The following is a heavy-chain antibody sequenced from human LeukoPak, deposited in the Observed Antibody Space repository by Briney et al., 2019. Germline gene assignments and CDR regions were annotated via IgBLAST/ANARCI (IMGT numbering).Heavy chain of an antibody. CDR1: GYNFTSYW. D-gene: IGHD1-20*01. Sequence: PGKSLKISCKCSGYNFTSYWISWVRPMPGKGLEWMGIIYPGDSDTRYSPSFQGQVTISADKSISTAYLQWSSLKASDTAMYYCARQTGSNWNDQQDYWGQGTLVTVSS. J-gene: IGHJ4*02. CDR2: IYPGDSDT. CDR3: ARQTGSNWNDQQDY. V-gene: IGHV5-51*01.